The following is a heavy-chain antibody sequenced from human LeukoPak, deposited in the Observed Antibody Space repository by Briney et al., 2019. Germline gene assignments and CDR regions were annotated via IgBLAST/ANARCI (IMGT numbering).Heavy chain of an antibody. D-gene: IGHD4-17*01. CDR3: ARINDYGERRNLDY. J-gene: IGHJ4*02. CDR2: ISAYNGNT. V-gene: IGHV1-18*01. Sequence: ASVKVSCKPSGGTFSSYAISWVRQAPGQGLEWMGWISAYNGNTNYAQKLQGRVTMTTDTSTSTAYMELRSLRSDDTAVYYCARINDYGERRNLDYWGQGTLVTVSS. CDR1: GGTFSSYA.